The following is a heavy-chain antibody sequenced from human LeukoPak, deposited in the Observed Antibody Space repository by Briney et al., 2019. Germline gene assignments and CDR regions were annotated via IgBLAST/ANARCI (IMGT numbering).Heavy chain of an antibody. Sequence: PGGSLRLSCVASGYTFSSFSINWVRQAPGKGLEWVSSINVRSNYIYYADSVRGRFSISRDDARNSLYLQMDSLRGDDTAVYYCARLRRNSDSSGYYYYYDYWGQGTLVTVSS. CDR3: ARLRRNSDSSGYYYYYDY. CDR1: GYTFSSFS. V-gene: IGHV3-21*01. J-gene: IGHJ4*02. CDR2: INVRSNYI. D-gene: IGHD3-22*01.